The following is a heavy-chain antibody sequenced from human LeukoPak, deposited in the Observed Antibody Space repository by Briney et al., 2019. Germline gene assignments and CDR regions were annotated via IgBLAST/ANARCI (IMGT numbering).Heavy chain of an antibody. D-gene: IGHD6-19*01. V-gene: IGHV1-58*01. Sequence: SVKVSCKASGLPFTSSAVQWVRQARGQRLEWMGWIVVGSGNTNYAQKFQERVTITRDMSTSTAYMELSSLRSEDTAVYYCAARGIAVTGYDAFDIWGQGTMVTVSS. CDR2: IVVGSGNT. CDR3: AARGIAVTGYDAFDI. J-gene: IGHJ3*02. CDR1: GLPFTSSA.